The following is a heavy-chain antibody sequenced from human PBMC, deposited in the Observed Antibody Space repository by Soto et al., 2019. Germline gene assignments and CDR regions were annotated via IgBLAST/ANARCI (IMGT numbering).Heavy chain of an antibody. D-gene: IGHD1-20*01. V-gene: IGHV3-23*01. Sequence: GGSLRLSCAASGFTFSSYAMSWVRQAPGKGLEWVSAISGSGGSTYYADSVKGRFTISRDNSKNTLYLQMNSLRAEDTAVYYCARGYNFELKSGGYTNDYSGQGTLVTVSS. CDR2: ISGSGGST. J-gene: IGHJ4*02. CDR3: ARGYNFELKSGGYTNDY. CDR1: GFTFSSYA.